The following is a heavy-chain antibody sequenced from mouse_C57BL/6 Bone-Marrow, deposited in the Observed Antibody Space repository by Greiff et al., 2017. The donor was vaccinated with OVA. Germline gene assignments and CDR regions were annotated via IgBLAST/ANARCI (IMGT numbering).Heavy chain of an antibody. D-gene: IGHD4-1*01. V-gene: IGHV1-80*01. CDR3: ARRGLNWDGFAY. CDR1: GYAFSSYW. Sequence: QVQLKESGAELVKPGASVKISCKASGYAFSSYWMNWVKQRPGKGLEWIGQIYPGDGDTNYNGKFKGKATLTADKSSSTAYMQLSSLTSEDSAVYFCARRGLNWDGFAYWGQGTLVTVSA. J-gene: IGHJ3*01. CDR2: IYPGDGDT.